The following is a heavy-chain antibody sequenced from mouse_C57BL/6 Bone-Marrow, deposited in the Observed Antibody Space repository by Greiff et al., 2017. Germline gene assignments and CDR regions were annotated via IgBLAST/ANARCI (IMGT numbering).Heavy chain of an antibody. Sequence: QVTLKESGPGILQSSQTLSLTCSFSGFSLSTSGMGVRWIRQPSGKGLEWLAHIYWDDAQRYNPSLKSRLTISKDTSRNQVCLKLTSVDTADTATYYCARIYYSKMDYWGQGTSVTVAS. J-gene: IGHJ4*01. D-gene: IGHD2-5*01. CDR2: IYWDDAQ. CDR1: GFSLSTSGMG. V-gene: IGHV8-12*01. CDR3: ARIYYSKMDY.